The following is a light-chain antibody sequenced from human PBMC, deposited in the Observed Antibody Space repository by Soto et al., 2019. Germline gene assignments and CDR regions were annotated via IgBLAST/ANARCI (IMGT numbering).Light chain of an antibody. J-gene: IGLJ2*01. CDR2: DVS. CDR3: SSYTRSNTVV. Sequence: QLVLTQPASVSGSPGQSITISCTGTSSDVGGYNYVSWYQQHPGKAPKLMIYDVSNRPSGVSNRFSGSKSGNTASLTISGLQAEDEADYYCSSYTRSNTVVFGGGTKLTVL. V-gene: IGLV2-14*01. CDR1: SSDVGGYNY.